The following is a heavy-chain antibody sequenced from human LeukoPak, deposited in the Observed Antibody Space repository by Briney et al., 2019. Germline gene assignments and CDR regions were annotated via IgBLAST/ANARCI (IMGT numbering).Heavy chain of an antibody. V-gene: IGHV1-46*01. J-gene: IGHJ4*02. D-gene: IGHD2-2*01. CDR2: INPSGGST. CDR1: GYTFTSYY. CDR3: ARDSGSCSSTNCYAGYYFDY. Sequence: ASVKVSCKASGYTFTSYYMHWVRQAPGQGLEWMGIINPSGGSTSYAQKFQGRVTMTRDTSTNTVYMELSGLRSEDTAVYYCARDSGSCSSTNCYAGYYFDYWGQGTLVTVSS.